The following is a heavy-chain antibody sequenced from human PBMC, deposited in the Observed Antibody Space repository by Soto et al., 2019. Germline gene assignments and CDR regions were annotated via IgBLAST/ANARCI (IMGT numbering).Heavy chain of an antibody. Sequence: SETLSLTCTVSGSSLSGHYWSWIRQPPGKGLEWIGNIYYSGSASYNPSLKSRVTISVDTSKNQFSLKLSSVTAADTAVYYCARSRRDGYNFLVYYYYGMDVWGQGTTVTVSS. CDR1: GSSLSGHY. J-gene: IGHJ6*02. V-gene: IGHV4-59*04. CDR2: IYYSGSA. D-gene: IGHD5-12*01. CDR3: ARSRRDGYNFLVYYYYGMDV.